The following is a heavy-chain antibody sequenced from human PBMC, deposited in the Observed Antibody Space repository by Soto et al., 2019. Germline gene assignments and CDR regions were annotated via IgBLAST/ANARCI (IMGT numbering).Heavy chain of an antibody. J-gene: IGHJ4*02. Sequence: GGSLRLSCAASGFTFDDYPMHWVRHAAGKGLEWVAGLSWNSASIGYADSVKGRFTISRDNANNPGYLQMDSLRAEDTALYYCTRAAWFPYLSFYWGQGALVTVSS. V-gene: IGHV3-9*01. D-gene: IGHD3-10*01. CDR1: GFTFDDYP. CDR3: TRAAWFPYLSFY. CDR2: LSWNSASI.